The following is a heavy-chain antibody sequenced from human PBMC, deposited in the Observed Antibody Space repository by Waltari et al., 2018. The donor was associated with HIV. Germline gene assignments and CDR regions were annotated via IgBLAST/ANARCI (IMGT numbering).Heavy chain of an antibody. J-gene: IGHJ4*02. V-gene: IGHV2-70*01. D-gene: IGHD3-16*01. CDR1: GFSLSTSGIC. CDR2: IDWDDDK. CDR3: ARMPLRGNYFDY. Sequence: QVTLRESGPALVQPSQTLTLTSPFPGFSLSTSGICVSCIRRPPGKALEWLALIDWDDDKYYSTSLKTRLTISKDTSKNQVVLTMTNMDPLDTATYYCARMPLRGNYFDYWGQGTLVTVSS.